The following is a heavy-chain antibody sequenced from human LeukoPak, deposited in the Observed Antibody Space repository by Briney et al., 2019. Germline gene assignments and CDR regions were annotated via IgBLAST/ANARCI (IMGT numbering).Heavy chain of an antibody. CDR1: GFTVSGNY. CDR2: ISHDGRNK. D-gene: IGHD3-9*01. Sequence: PGGSLRLSCAVSGFTVSGNYMSWIRQGPGKGLEWVTVISHDGRNKYYAHSVKGRFTISRDNSKNTLYLQMNSLRTEDTAVYYCARGGYYDILTGYGFNFWGQGTLVTVSS. V-gene: IGHV3-30*04. CDR3: ARGGYYDILTGYGFNF. J-gene: IGHJ5*01.